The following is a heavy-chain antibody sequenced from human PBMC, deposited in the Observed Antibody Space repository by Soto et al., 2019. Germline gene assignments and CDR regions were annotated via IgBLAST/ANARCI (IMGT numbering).Heavy chain of an antibody. CDR1: GYSFTGHY. J-gene: IGHJ4*02. D-gene: IGHD2-21*01. V-gene: IGHV1-2*02. CDR3: ETTVVRTMSHDFDS. CDR2: INPHSGDT. Sequence: QVQLVQSGAEVKQPGASVKVSCKASGYSFTGHYMHWVRQAPGQGLEWMGWINPHSGDTNYAQTFQGRVTMTRDTSISTSYMEMHRVKSDDTAVYYCETTVVRTMSHDFDSWGQGTLVTLST.